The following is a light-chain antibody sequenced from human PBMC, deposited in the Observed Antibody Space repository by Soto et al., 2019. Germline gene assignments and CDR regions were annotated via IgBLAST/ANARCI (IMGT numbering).Light chain of an antibody. CDR3: LQYGSSSWT. CDR2: GAS. J-gene: IGKJ1*01. Sequence: EIVLTQSPGTLSLSPGERATLSCRASQSVASSYLAWYQQKPGQAPRLLIYGASSRATGIPDRFSGSGSGTDLTLTISRLEPVDFALYYCLQYGSSSWTFGQGTKVDIK. CDR1: QSVASSY. V-gene: IGKV3-20*01.